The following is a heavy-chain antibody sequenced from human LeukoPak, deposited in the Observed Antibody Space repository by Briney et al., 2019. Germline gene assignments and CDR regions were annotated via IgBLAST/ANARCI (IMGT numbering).Heavy chain of an antibody. CDR3: ARTNAFGN. CDR1: GGSLSGDY. CDR2: ICYTGTT. J-gene: IGHJ3*02. V-gene: IGHV4-59*01. Sequence: SEPLSLTCTVSGGSLSGDYWNWIRQPPGKGLEWIGYICYTGTTDYSPSLKSRVTISLDMSKNQFSLKLRSVTAADTAVYYCARTNAFGNRGQG.